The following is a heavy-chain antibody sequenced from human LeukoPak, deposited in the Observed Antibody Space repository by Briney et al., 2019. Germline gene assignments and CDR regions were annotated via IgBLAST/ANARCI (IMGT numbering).Heavy chain of an antibody. Sequence: LAGGSLRLSCAASGFTFNNYGMHWVRQAPGKGLEWVAFIRYDGSNKYYADSVKGRFTISRDNSKNTLYLQMNSLRAEDTAVYYCAKGAMIVVVLSHMDVWGKGTTVTISS. CDR1: GFTFNNYG. CDR3: AKGAMIVVVLSHMDV. D-gene: IGHD3-22*01. CDR2: IRYDGSNK. V-gene: IGHV3-30*02. J-gene: IGHJ6*03.